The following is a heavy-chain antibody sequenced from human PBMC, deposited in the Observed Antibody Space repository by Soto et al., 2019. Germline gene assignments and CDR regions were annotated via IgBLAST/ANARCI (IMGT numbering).Heavy chain of an antibody. CDR3: ARNLFDSRGYPPEV. Sequence: PSETLSLTCTVSGGSISSSSYYWGWIRQPPGKGLEWIGSIYYSGSTYYNPSLKSRVTIPVDTSKNQFSLNLDSVTAADTAVYYCARNLFDSRGYPPEVWGQGILVTVSS. CDR1: GGSISSSSYY. V-gene: IGHV4-39*07. CDR2: IYYSGST. J-gene: IGHJ4*02. D-gene: IGHD3-22*01.